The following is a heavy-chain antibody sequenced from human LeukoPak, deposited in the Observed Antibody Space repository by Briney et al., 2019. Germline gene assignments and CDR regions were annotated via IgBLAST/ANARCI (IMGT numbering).Heavy chain of an antibody. CDR3: ARGRGYSSSSRFDY. D-gene: IGHD6-6*01. CDR1: GGSISSGDYY. J-gene: IGHJ4*02. CDR2: IYYSGST. Sequence: PSQTLSLTCTVSGGSISSGDYYWSWIRQPPGKGPEWIGYIYYSGSTYYNPSLKSRVTISVDTSKNQFSLKLSSVTAADTAVYYCARGRGYSSSSRFDYWGQGTLVTVSS. V-gene: IGHV4-30-4*08.